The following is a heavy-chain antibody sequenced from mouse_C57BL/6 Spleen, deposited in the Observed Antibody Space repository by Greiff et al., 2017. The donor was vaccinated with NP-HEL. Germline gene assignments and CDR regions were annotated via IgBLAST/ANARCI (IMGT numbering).Heavy chain of an antibody. J-gene: IGHJ4*01. CDR2: IHPNSGST. CDR1: GYTFTSYW. V-gene: IGHV1-64*01. CDR3: AKVYSNYPYYYAMDY. D-gene: IGHD2-5*01. Sequence: QVQLKQPGAELVKPGASVKLSCKASGYTFTSYWMHWVKQRPGQGLEWIGMIHPNSGSTNYNEKFKSKATLTVDKSSSTAYMQLSSLTSEDSAVYYCAKVYSNYPYYYAMDYWGQGTSVTVSS.